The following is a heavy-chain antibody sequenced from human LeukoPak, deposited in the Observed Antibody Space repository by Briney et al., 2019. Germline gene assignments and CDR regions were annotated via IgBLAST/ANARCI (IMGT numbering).Heavy chain of an antibody. CDR3: ARGRGRVDH. V-gene: IGHV3-7*01. CDR1: GFSFTAYA. CDR2: IHDDGRVT. J-gene: IGHJ4*02. D-gene: IGHD3-10*01. Sequence: GGSLRLSCAASGFSFTAYAMSWFRQTPGKGLEWVANIHDDGRVTNYVDSVKGRFTISRDNARNSVYLQMNSLRVEDTSLYYCARGRGRVDHWGQGTLVTVSS.